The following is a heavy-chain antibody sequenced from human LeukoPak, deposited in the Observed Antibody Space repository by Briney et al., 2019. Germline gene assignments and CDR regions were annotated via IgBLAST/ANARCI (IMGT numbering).Heavy chain of an antibody. V-gene: IGHV3-33*01. CDR3: VRDPSGSGFAFDS. D-gene: IGHD1-1*01. J-gene: IGHJ4*02. Sequence: GGSLRLSCAASGFVFSNDAMHWVRQAPGKGLEWVAFIWFDGSNKHYADSVKGRFTISRDNSEDTLYLQMNSLRAEDTAVYYCVRDPSGSGFAFDSWGQGALVTVSS. CDR1: GFVFSNDA. CDR2: IWFDGSNK.